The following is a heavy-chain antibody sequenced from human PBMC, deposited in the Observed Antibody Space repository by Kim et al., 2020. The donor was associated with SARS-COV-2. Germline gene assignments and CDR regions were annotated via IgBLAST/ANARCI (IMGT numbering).Heavy chain of an antibody. CDR1: GFTFSSAW. CDR3: ARDIDEGGYDRTYY. V-gene: IGHV3-7*01. CDR2: INRDGSKE. J-gene: IGHJ4*02. D-gene: IGHD5-12*01. Sequence: GGSLRLSCAASGFTFSSAWMTWFRQAPGKGLEWVANINRDGSKENYVDSVKGRFTISRDNAKNSVFLQMYNLRAEDTAVFYCARDIDEGGYDRTYYCGQG.